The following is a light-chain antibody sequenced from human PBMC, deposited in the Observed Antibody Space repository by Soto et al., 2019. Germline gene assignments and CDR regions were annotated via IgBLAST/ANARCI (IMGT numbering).Light chain of an antibody. CDR2: SAS. Sequence: DIQMTQSPSSLSASVGDRVTITCRASQSITTYLNWYQQEPGKAPKLLIYSASSLQSGVPSRFSGRRSGSDFTLTISSLQPEDFATYFCHQGYSSPPTFGQGTKVDI. CDR1: QSITTY. J-gene: IGKJ1*01. V-gene: IGKV1-39*01. CDR3: HQGYSSPPT.